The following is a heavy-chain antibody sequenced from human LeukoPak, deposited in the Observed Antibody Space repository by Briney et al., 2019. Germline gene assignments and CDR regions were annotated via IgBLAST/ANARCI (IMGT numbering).Heavy chain of an antibody. J-gene: IGHJ4*02. V-gene: IGHV3-23*01. CDR2: ISGSGGST. CDR3: ATIARPYHYDSSGYYFQIPLDY. CDR1: GSTFSSYA. D-gene: IGHD3-22*01. Sequence: PGGSLRLSCAASGSTFSSYAMSWVRQAPGKGLEWVSAISGSGGSTYYADSVKGRFTISRDNSKNTLYLQMNSLRAEDTAVYYCATIARPYHYDSSGYYFQIPLDYWGQGTLVTVSS.